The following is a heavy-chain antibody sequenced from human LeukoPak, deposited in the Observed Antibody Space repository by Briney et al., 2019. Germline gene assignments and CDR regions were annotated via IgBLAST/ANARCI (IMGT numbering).Heavy chain of an antibody. CDR3: ARMAALRLVRGRGSLDY. V-gene: IGHV4-34*01. CDR1: GGSFSGYY. J-gene: IGHJ4*02. D-gene: IGHD3-10*01. CDR2: INHSGST. Sequence: SETLSLTCAVYGGSFSGYYWSWIRQPPGKGLEGIGEINHSGSTNYNPSLKSRVTISVDTSKNQFSLKLSSVTAADTAVYYCARMAALRLVRGRGSLDYWGQGTLVTVSS.